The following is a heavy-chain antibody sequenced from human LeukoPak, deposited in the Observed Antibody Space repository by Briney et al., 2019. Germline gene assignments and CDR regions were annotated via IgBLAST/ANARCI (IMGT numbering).Heavy chain of an antibody. Sequence: SVKVSXKASGGTFSSYAISWVRQAPGQGLEWVGGIIPIFGTANYAQKFQGRVTITADESTSTAYMELSSLRSEDTAVYYCARDALRGYSYGLTIDYWGQGTLVTVSS. J-gene: IGHJ4*02. CDR2: IIPIFGTA. CDR1: GGTFSSYA. V-gene: IGHV1-69*01. CDR3: ARDALRGYSYGLTIDY. D-gene: IGHD5-18*01.